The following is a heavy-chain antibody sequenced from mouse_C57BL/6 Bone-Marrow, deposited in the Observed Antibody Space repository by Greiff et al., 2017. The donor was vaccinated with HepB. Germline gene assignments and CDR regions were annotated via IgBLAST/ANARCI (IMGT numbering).Heavy chain of an antibody. V-gene: IGHV14-4*01. CDR3: TTGAHYYDYDG. CDR1: GFNIKDDY. CDR2: IDPENGDT. J-gene: IGHJ2*01. D-gene: IGHD2-4*01. Sequence: EVKLMESGAELVRPGASVKLSCTASGFNIKDDYMHWVKQRPEQGLEWIGWIDPENGDTEYASKFQGKATITADTSSNTAYLQLSSLTSEDTAVYYCTTGAHYYDYDGWGQGTTLTVSS.